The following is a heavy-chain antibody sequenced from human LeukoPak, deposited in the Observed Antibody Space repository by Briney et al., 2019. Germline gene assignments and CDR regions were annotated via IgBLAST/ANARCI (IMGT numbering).Heavy chain of an antibody. CDR3: ARDLNYYDSSGYYSPDAFDI. CDR2: IYTSGST. D-gene: IGHD3-22*01. J-gene: IGHJ3*02. Sequence: PSQTLSLTCTVSGGSISSGSYYWSWIRQPAGKGLEWIGRIYTSGSTNYNPSLKSRVTISVDTSKNQFSLKLSSVTAADTAVYYCARDLNYYDSSGYYSPDAFDIWSQGTMVTVSS. CDR1: GGSISSGSYY. V-gene: IGHV4-61*02.